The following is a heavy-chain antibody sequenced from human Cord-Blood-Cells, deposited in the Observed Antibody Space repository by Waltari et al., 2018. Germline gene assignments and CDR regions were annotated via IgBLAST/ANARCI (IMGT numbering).Heavy chain of an antibody. CDR3: ARKSLTGDQGYYFDY. CDR1: GGTFSSYA. J-gene: IGHJ4*02. CDR2: ISPIVSTA. D-gene: IGHD7-27*01. Sequence: QVQLVQSGAEVKKPGSSVKVSCKASGGTFSSYAIRWVRQAPGQGLEWMGGISPIVSTANFAQKFQGRVTITADESTSTAYMELSSLRSEDTAVYYCARKSLTGDQGYYFDYWGQGTLVTVSS. V-gene: IGHV1-69*01.